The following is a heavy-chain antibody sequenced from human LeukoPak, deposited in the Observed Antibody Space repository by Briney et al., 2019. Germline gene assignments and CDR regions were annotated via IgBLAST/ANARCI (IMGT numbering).Heavy chain of an antibody. Sequence: KPSEALSLTCTVSGDSMSRYYWSWIRQTPGKGLEWIGYIYYSGSTNYNPSLKSRITISVDTSKNQFSLKLSSVTAADTAVYYCARAPAGPPYYYMDVWGKVTTVTVSS. J-gene: IGHJ6*03. CDR3: ARAPAGPPYYYMDV. CDR2: IYYSGST. V-gene: IGHV4-59*01. D-gene: IGHD6-19*01. CDR1: GDSMSRYY.